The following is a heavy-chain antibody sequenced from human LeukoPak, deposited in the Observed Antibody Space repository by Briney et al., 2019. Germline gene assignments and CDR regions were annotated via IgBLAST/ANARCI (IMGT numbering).Heavy chain of an antibody. D-gene: IGHD3-10*01. Sequence: PGGSLRLSCAASGFTFDEYGMSWVRQAPGKGLEWVSGINWNGGSTGYADSVKGRFTISRDNAKNSLYLQMNSLRAEDTALYYCARGGGYGSGSYRDIWGQGTMVTVSS. CDR2: INWNGGST. CDR1: GFTFDEYG. J-gene: IGHJ3*02. V-gene: IGHV3-20*04. CDR3: ARGGGYGSGSYRDI.